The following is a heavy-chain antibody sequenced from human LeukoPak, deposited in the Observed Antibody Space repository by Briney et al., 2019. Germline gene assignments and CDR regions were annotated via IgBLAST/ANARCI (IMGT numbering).Heavy chain of an antibody. D-gene: IGHD6-19*01. V-gene: IGHV3-30*18. CDR3: AKSYLVAGTFDEYYFDY. J-gene: IGHJ4*02. Sequence: GGSLRLSCAASGFTFSSGMHWVRQAPGKGLEWVAVISYDGNHKYYGDSVKGRFTISRDNSRNTLYLQMNSLRAEDTAVYYCAKSYLVAGTFDEYYFDYWGQGTLVTVSS. CDR1: GFTFSSG. CDR2: ISYDGNHK.